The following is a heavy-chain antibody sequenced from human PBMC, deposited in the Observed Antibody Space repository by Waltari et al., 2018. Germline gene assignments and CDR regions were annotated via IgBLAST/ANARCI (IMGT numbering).Heavy chain of an antibody. J-gene: IGHJ4*02. V-gene: IGHV4-4*02. CDR2: VNTSGKT. D-gene: IGHD2-15*01. Sequence: QLQLQQSGPGLVRPSGTLSLTCEVSGDSMSSTHLWNWVRQSPGKGLEWIGQVNTSGKTNYNPSFAGRVTVSVDTSTKQFSLKLTSATAADTAVYYCGRDRGRGLYLDSWGQGTLVTVSP. CDR3: GRDRGRGLYLDS. CDR1: GDSMSSTHL.